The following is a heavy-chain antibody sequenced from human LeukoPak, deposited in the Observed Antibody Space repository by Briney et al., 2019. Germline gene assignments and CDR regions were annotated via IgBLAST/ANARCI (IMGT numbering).Heavy chain of an antibody. J-gene: IGHJ5*02. V-gene: IGHV3-30-3*01. CDR3: AKDRYSSSSAWFDP. CDR1: GFTFSDYA. Sequence: PGGSLRLSCAASGFTFSDYAMRWVRQAPGKGVEWVTLISYNGVNKYYADSVKGRFTISRDNSKNTLYLQMDSLRAEDTAVYYCAKDRYSSSSAWFDPWGQGTLVTVSS. D-gene: IGHD6-6*01. CDR2: ISYNGVNK.